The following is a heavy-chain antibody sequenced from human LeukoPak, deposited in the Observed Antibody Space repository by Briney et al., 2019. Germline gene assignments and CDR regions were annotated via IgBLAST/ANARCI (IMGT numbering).Heavy chain of an antibody. J-gene: IGHJ5*02. CDR3: AGLGYCSSTSCFP. D-gene: IGHD2-2*01. CDR2: IYHSGST. CDR1: GYSISSGYY. Sequence: PSETLSLTCAVSGYSISSGYYWGWIRQPPGKGLEWIGSIYHSGSTYYNPSLKSRVTISVDTSKNQFSLKLSSVTAADTAVYYCAGLGYCSSTSCFPWGQGTLVTVSS. V-gene: IGHV4-38-2*01.